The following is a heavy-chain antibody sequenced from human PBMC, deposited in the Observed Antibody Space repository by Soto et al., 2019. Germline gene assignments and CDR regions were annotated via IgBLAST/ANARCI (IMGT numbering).Heavy chain of an antibody. Sequence: PGGSLRLSCAGSGFTFSGYWMHWVRQAPGKGPVWVSGLNANGTFTTNADSVKGRFTISRDNAKNTVDLQMNSLRADDTAVYYCARGGTSTIFWGLFYNWGQGTLVTVSS. V-gene: IGHV3-74*01. CDR2: LNANGTFT. J-gene: IGHJ4*02. CDR3: ARGGTSTIFWGLFYN. CDR1: GFTFSGYW. D-gene: IGHD3-3*01.